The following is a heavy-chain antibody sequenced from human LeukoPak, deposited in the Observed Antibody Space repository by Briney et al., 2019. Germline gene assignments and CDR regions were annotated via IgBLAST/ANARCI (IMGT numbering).Heavy chain of an antibody. CDR1: GFTVSSNY. CDR3: ARDSSGYQKPIDY. D-gene: IGHD3-22*01. V-gene: IGHV3-66*01. Sequence: GGSLRLSCAASGFTVSSNYMSWVRQAPGKGLEWVSVIYSGGSTYYPDSVKGRFTISRDNSKNPLYLQMNSLRAEDTAVYYCARDSSGYQKPIDYWGQGTLVTVSS. J-gene: IGHJ4*02. CDR2: IYSGGST.